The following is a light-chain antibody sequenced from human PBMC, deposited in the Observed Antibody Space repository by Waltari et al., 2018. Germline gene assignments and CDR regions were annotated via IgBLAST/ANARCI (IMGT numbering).Light chain of an antibody. CDR2: TAS. V-gene: IGKV1-39*01. CDR1: QNIGTS. CDR3: QQTYDAPLS. J-gene: IGKJ4*01. Sequence: DIQMTQSPSSLSASVGDRVTITCRATQNIGTSISWYQQKPGQAPKLLISTASTLQSGVPLRFSGSGSGTDFTLAISSLQPEDSATYYCQQTYDAPLSFGGGTKVQIK.